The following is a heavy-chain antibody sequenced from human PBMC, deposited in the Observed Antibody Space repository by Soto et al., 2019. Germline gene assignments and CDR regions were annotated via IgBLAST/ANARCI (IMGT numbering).Heavy chain of an antibody. CDR1: GCSISSYY. V-gene: IGHV4-59*01. Sequence: SETLSLTCTVSGCSISSYYWSWIRQPPGKGLEWIGDIYYSGSTNYNPSLKSRVTISVDTSKNQFSLKLSSVTAADTAVYYCARDQGYYVSGSYQISSLHPRDYYYGMDVWGQGTTVTVS. D-gene: IGHD3-10*01. CDR3: ARDQGYYVSGSYQISSLHPRDYYYGMDV. J-gene: IGHJ6*02. CDR2: IYYSGST.